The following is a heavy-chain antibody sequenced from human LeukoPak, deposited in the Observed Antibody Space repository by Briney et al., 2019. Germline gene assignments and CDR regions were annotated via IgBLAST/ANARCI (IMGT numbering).Heavy chain of an antibody. CDR1: GFTVSSNY. J-gene: IGHJ4*02. Sequence: GGSLRLSCAASGFTVSSNYMSWVRQAPGKGLEWVSVIYSGGSTYYADSVKGRFTISRDSSKNTLYLQMNSLRAEDTAVYFCARGGVVQYSNFDYWGQGTLVTVSS. D-gene: IGHD2-15*01. CDR2: IYSGGST. V-gene: IGHV3-53*01. CDR3: ARGGVVQYSNFDY.